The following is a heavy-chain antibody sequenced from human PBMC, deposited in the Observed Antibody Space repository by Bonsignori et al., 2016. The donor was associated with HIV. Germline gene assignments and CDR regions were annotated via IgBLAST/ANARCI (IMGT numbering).Heavy chain of an antibody. J-gene: IGHJ4*02. V-gene: IGHV3-30*02. Sequence: WIRQPPGKGLEWVALIRYDGSNSYYADSVKGRFTISRDNSKNTLYLQMNSLRVEDTAVYYCAKDRKPLLDYWGQGTLVTVSS. CDR2: IRYDGSNS. CDR3: AKDRKPLLDY.